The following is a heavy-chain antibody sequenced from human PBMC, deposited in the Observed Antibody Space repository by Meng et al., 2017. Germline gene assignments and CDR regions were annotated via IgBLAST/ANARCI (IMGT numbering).Heavy chain of an antibody. J-gene: IGHJ4*02. Sequence: QVQLQQSGPGLVKPSQTLSLTCTISGDSVSSNSDAWNWIRQSPSRGLEWLGRTNYRSKWYSYYAVSVKSRITIKPDTSKNQFSLQLTSVTPEDTAVYYCARGGGGRGLDYWGQGTLVTVSS. CDR1: GDSVSSNSDA. CDR3: ARGGGGRGLDY. CDR2: TNYRSKWYS. D-gene: IGHD3-10*01. V-gene: IGHV6-1*01.